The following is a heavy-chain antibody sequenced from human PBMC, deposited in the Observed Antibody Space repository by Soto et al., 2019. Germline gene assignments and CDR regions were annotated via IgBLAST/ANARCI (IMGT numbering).Heavy chain of an antibody. D-gene: IGHD6-19*01. Sequence: GVLLRVSCAASGFTFSSYAMSWVRQAPGKGLEWVSAISGSGGSTYYADSVKGRFTISRDSSKNTLYLQMNSLRAEDTAVYYCAKYSSGSFDYWGQGTLVTVSS. V-gene: IGHV3-23*01. CDR3: AKYSSGSFDY. CDR2: ISGSGGST. J-gene: IGHJ4*02. CDR1: GFTFSSYA.